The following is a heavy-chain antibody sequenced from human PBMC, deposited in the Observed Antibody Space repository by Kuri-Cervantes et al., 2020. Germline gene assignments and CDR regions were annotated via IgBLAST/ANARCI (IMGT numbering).Heavy chain of an antibody. D-gene: IGHD1-1*01. CDR3: ARQNQLVINAFEK. Sequence: SETLSLTCAVSGDSISSGYFWGWIRQPPGKGLEWIGNIYHTGSTYYNPSLKSRVTSSVDTTKQQFSLKLTSVTAADTAVYYCARQNQLVINAFEKWGQGTMVTVSS. V-gene: IGHV4-38-2*01. J-gene: IGHJ3*02. CDR1: GDSISSGYF. CDR2: IYHTGST.